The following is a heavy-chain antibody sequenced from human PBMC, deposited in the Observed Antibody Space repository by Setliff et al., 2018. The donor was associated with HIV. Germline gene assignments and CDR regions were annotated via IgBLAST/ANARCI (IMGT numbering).Heavy chain of an antibody. CDR1: GFTFSRYE. J-gene: IGHJ3*02. CDR3: ARGFVLRFLEWSMPDAFDI. CDR2: ISGSGLTK. V-gene: IGHV3-48*03. Sequence: GGSLRLSCAASGFTFSRYEMNWVRQAPGKGLEWVSYISGSGLTKYSADSVEGRFTVSRDNAKNSLYLQMNSLRAEDTAVYYCARGFVLRFLEWSMPDAFDIWGQGTMVTVSS. D-gene: IGHD3-3*01.